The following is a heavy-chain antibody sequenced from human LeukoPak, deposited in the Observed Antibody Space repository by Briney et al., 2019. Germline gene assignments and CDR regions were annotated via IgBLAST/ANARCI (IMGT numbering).Heavy chain of an antibody. V-gene: IGHV1-24*01. CDR1: GYTLTELS. CDR3: AILDTAMVTSAY. J-gene: IGHJ4*02. D-gene: IGHD5-18*01. CDR2: FDPEDGET. Sequence: ASVKVSCKVSGYTLTELSMHWVRQAPGEGLEWMGGFDPEDGETIYAQKFQGRVTMTEDTSTDTAYMELSSLRSEDTAVYYCAILDTAMVTSAYWGQGTLVTVSS.